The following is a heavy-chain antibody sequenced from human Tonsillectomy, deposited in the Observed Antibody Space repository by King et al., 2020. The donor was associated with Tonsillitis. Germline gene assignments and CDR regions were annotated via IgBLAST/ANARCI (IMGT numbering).Heavy chain of an antibody. CDR2: IYPGDSDT. V-gene: IGHV5-51*01. Sequence: QLVQSGAEVKKPGESLKISCKGSGYSFTSYWIGWVRQMPGKGLEWMGIIYPGDSDTRYSPSFQGQVTFSADKSISTAYLQWSSLKASDTAMYYCARPEGYCSSTSAGCYFEYWGQGTLVTVSS. J-gene: IGHJ4*02. D-gene: IGHD2-2*01. CDR1: GYSFTSYW. CDR3: ARPEGYCSSTSAGCYFEY.